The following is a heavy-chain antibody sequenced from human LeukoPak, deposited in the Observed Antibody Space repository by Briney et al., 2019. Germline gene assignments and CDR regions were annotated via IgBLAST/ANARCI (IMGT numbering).Heavy chain of an antibody. D-gene: IGHD3-3*01. Sequence: GGSLRLSCAASGFTFSNYGMHWVRQAPGKGLEWVSAIYSGGSTYYADSVKGRFTISRDNSKNTLYLQMNSLRAEDTAGYSCARFLGFHVGYYYYTWTSGAKGPRSPSP. CDR2: IYSGGST. CDR1: GFTFSNYG. J-gene: IGHJ6*03. V-gene: IGHV3-NL1*01. CDR3: ARFLGFHVGYYYYTWTS.